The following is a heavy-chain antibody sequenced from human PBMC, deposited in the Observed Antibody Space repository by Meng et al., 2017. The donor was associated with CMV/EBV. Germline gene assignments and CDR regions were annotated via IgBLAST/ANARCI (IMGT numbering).Heavy chain of an antibody. V-gene: IGHV3-30-3*01. CDR3: AKDLDPRMYSSGWYISYYYYYYGMDV. CDR1: GFTLSSYA. J-gene: IGHJ6*02. CDR2: ISYDGSNK. Sequence: GESLKISCAASGFTLSSYAMHWVRQAPGKGLEWVAVISYDGSNKYYADSVKGRFTISRDNSKNTLYLQMNSLRAEDTAVYYCAKDLDPRMYSSGWYISYYYYYYGMDVWGQETTVTVSS. D-gene: IGHD6-19*01.